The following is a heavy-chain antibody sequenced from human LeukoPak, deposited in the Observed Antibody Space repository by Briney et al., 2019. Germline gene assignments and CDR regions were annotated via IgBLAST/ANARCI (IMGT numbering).Heavy chain of an antibody. D-gene: IGHD5-12*01. Sequence: PKASVKVSCKVSGYTLTELSMHWVRQAPGKGLEWMGGFDPEDGETIYAQKFQGRVTMTEDTSTDTAYMELSSLRSEDTAVYYCATRGYDSSALPGAFDYWGQGTLVTVSS. J-gene: IGHJ4*02. CDR3: ATRGYDSSALPGAFDY. CDR2: FDPEDGET. V-gene: IGHV1-24*01. CDR1: GYTLTELS.